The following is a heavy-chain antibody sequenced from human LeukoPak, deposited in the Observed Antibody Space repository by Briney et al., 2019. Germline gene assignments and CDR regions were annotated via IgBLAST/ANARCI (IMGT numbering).Heavy chain of an antibody. CDR3: ANTLEYQLLYYYYYYGMDV. Sequence: GGSLRLSCAASGFPFSNYAMSWVRQAPGKGLEWVSAISASGSSTYYADSVKGRFTISRDNSKNTLYLQMNSLRAEDTAVYYCANTLEYQLLYYYYYYGMDVWGQGTTVTVSS. J-gene: IGHJ6*02. V-gene: IGHV3-23*01. CDR2: ISASGSST. D-gene: IGHD2-2*01. CDR1: GFPFSNYA.